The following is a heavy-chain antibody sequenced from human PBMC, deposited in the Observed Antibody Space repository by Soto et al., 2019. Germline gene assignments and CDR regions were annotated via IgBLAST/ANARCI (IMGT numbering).Heavy chain of an antibody. CDR2: IKSKTDGGTT. V-gene: IGHV3-15*01. CDR3: TTVTYDFWSGYPKYYYYYYMDV. Sequence: GGSLRLSCAASGFTFSNAWMSWVRQAPGKGLEWVGRIKSKTDGGTTDYAAPVKGRFTISRDDSKNTLYLQMNSLKTEDTAVYYCTTVTYDFWSGYPKYYYYYYMDVWGKGTTVTVSS. J-gene: IGHJ6*03. CDR1: GFTFSNAW. D-gene: IGHD3-3*01.